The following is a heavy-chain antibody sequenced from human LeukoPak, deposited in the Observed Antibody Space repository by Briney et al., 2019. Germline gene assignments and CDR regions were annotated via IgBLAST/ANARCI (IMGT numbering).Heavy chain of an antibody. Sequence: ASVKVSCKASGYTFTSYAISWVRQAPGQGLEWMGGIITIFGTANYAQKFQGRVTITADESTSTAYMELSSLRSEDTAVYYCVIGSVYAIMGGDYWGQGTLVTVSS. CDR1: GYTFTSYA. J-gene: IGHJ4*02. D-gene: IGHD2-8*01. CDR3: VIGSVYAIMGGDY. V-gene: IGHV1-69*13. CDR2: IITIFGTA.